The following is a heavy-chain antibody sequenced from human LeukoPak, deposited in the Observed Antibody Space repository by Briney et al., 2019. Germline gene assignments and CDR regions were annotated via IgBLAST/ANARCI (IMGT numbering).Heavy chain of an antibody. J-gene: IGHJ6*02. D-gene: IGHD5-18*01. Sequence: ASVKVSCKASGYTFTSYYMHWVRQASGQGLEWMGIINPSGGSTSYAQKFQGRVTMTRDTSTSTVYMELSSLRSEDTAVYYCARDIFVTGYSYGNYYYYGMDVWGQGTTVTVSS. V-gene: IGHV1-46*01. CDR1: GYTFTSYY. CDR3: ARDIFVTGYSYGNYYYYGMDV. CDR2: INPSGGST.